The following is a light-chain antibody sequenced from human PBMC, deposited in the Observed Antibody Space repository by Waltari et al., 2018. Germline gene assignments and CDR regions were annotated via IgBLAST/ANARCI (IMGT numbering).Light chain of an antibody. J-gene: IGKJ1*01. Sequence: DIVMTQSPDSLAVSLGERATIHCKSSQIGLYSPNNKNYLAWYQQKAGQPPKLLIYWASTRESGVPDRFSGSGSGTDFTLTISSLQAEDVAVYYCHQYYATPPDGKTFGQGTKVEIK. CDR1: QIGLYSPNNKNY. V-gene: IGKV4-1*01. CDR3: HQYYATPPDGKT. CDR2: WAS.